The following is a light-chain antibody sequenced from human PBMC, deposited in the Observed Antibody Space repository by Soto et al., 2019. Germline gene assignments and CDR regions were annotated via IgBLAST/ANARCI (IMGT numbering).Light chain of an antibody. CDR2: DAS. J-gene: IGKJ5*01. CDR3: QQYGSSPPEG. V-gene: IGKV3-11*01. CDR1: QSVSSY. Sequence: EIVLTQSPATLSLSPGEIATLSCSASQSVSSYLAWYQQKPGQAPRLLIYDASNRATGIPARFSGSGSGTDFTLTISSLEPEDFAVYYCQQYGSSPPEGFGQGTRLEIK.